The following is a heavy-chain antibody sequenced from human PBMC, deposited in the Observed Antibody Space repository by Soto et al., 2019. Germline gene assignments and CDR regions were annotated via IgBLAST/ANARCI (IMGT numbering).Heavy chain of an antibody. V-gene: IGHV4-34*02. D-gene: IGHD3-3*01. Sequence: QVQLQQWGAGLLKPSESLSLTCGVSGVSFTGYYWTWIRQAPGKGLEWIGEINHYGSTNYNPSFKGRVTISLDTSKNQFSLRLASLSAADAAVYYCARGHGRFAHWGQGTLVTVSS. CDR2: INHYGST. CDR1: GVSFTGYY. CDR3: ARGHGRFAH. J-gene: IGHJ4*02.